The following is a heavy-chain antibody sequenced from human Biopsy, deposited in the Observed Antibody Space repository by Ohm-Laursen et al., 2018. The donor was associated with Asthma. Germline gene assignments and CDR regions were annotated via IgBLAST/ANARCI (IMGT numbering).Heavy chain of an antibody. CDR2: ISYDGSSI. Sequence: SLRLSCAASGFTFTDYWMHWVRQAPGKGLEWVAGISYDGSSIYYADSVKGRFTISRDNSKNTLSLQMNSLTAEDTAVYYCAREGVAGTHIEDWGQGTLVTVSS. CDR1: GFTFTDYW. V-gene: IGHV3-30-3*01. D-gene: IGHD6-19*01. CDR3: AREGVAGTHIED. J-gene: IGHJ4*02.